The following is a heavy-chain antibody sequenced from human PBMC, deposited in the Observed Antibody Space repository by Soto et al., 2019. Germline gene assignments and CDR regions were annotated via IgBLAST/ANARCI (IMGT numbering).Heavy chain of an antibody. D-gene: IGHD4-17*01. V-gene: IGHV2-5*02. J-gene: IGHJ1*01. CDR1: GFSLSTSGVS. Sequence: QITLKESGPTPVKPTQTLTLTCTFSGFSLSTSGVSVGWIRQPPGKALEWLALIYWDDDKRYSPSLKSRLTITKDTSKNQVVLTMTNMDPVDTATYYCAHITSPTVTTSAEYFHDWGQGTLVTVSS. CDR2: IYWDDDK. CDR3: AHITSPTVTTSAEYFHD.